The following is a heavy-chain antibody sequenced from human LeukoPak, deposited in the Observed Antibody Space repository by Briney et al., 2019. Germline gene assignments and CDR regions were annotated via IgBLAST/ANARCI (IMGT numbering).Heavy chain of an antibody. V-gene: IGHV4-34*01. Sequence: SETLSLTCAVYGGSFSGYYWSWIRQPPGEGLEWIGEINHSGSTNYNPSLKSRVTISVDTSKNQFSLKLSSVTAADTAVYYCARGITMVRGVIHNWFDPWGQGTLVTVSS. CDR1: GGSFSGYY. D-gene: IGHD3-10*01. CDR3: ARGITMVRGVIHNWFDP. CDR2: INHSGST. J-gene: IGHJ5*02.